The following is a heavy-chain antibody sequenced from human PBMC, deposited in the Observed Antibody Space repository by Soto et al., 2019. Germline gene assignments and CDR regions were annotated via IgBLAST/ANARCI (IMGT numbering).Heavy chain of an antibody. Sequence: PSETLSLTCAVSGGSISSSNWWSWVRQPPGKGLEWIGEIYHSGSTNYNPSLKSRVTISVDKSKNQFSLKLSSVTAADTAVYYCASSLELNGYNIWPHYYYGMDVWGQGTTVTVSS. D-gene: IGHD5-12*01. CDR1: GGSISSSNW. CDR3: ASSLELNGYNIWPHYYYGMDV. V-gene: IGHV4-4*02. CDR2: IYHSGST. J-gene: IGHJ6*02.